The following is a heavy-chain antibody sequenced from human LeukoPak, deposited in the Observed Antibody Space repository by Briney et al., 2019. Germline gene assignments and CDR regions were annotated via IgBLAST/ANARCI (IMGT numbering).Heavy chain of an antibody. V-gene: IGHV3-23*01. CDR2: ISGSGGST. J-gene: IGHJ4*02. CDR1: GFAFSSYV. D-gene: IGHD6-13*01. Sequence: GGSLRLSCAASGFAFSSYVMTWVRQAPGKGLEWVSGISGSGGSTYDADSVKGRFTVSRDNSKSTLYLQLNSLRVEDTAVYYCAKVDGVRAAPGRGRVDSWGQGNPGHRLL. CDR3: AKVDGVRAAPGRGRVDS.